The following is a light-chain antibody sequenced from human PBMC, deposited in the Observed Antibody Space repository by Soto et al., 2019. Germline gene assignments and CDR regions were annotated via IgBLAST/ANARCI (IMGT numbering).Light chain of an antibody. CDR3: QQSYSTPWT. CDR1: QSISSY. J-gene: IGKJ1*01. CDR2: AAS. V-gene: IGKV1-39*01. Sequence: DIQMTQSPSSLSASVADRVTITCRASQSISSYLNWYQQKPGKAPKLLIYAASSLQSGVPSRFSGSGSGTDFTLTISRPQPEDFSTYYCQQSYSTPWTFGQGTKVEIK.